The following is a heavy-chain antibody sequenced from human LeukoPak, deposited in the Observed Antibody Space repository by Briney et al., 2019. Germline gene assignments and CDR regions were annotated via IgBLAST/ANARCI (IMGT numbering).Heavy chain of an antibody. CDR1: GYTFTSYG. CDR3: SLMVRGVISAPFDY. Sequence: GASVKVSCKASGYTFTSYGISWVRQAPGQGLEWMGWISAYNGNTNYAQKLQGRVTMTTDTSTSTAYMKLRSLRSDDTAVYYCSLMVRGVISAPFDYWGQGTLVTVSS. CDR2: ISAYNGNT. J-gene: IGHJ4*02. V-gene: IGHV1-18*01. D-gene: IGHD3-10*01.